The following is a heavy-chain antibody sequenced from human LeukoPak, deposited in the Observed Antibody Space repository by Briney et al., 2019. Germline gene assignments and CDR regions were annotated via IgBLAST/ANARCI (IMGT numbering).Heavy chain of an antibody. D-gene: IGHD4-23*01. J-gene: IGHJ4*02. V-gene: IGHV4-59*01. CDR3: AGSLTVVRYYFDY. Sequence: PSETLSLTCTVSGGSISSYYWSWIRQPPGKGQEWIGYIYYSGSTNYNPSLKSRVAISVDTSKNQFSLKLSSVTAADTAVYYCAGSLTVVRYYFDYWGQGTLVTVSS. CDR2: IYYSGST. CDR1: GGSISSYY.